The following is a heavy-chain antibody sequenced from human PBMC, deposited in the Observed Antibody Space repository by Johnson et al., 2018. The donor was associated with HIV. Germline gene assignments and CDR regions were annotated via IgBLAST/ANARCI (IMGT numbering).Heavy chain of an antibody. CDR1: GFTFSSYG. D-gene: IGHD3-22*01. CDR3: ARGTPGDYDSSGYYRGSEAFDI. CDR2: IRYDGSNK. V-gene: IGHV3-30*02. J-gene: IGHJ3*02. Sequence: AASGFTFSSYGMHWVRQAPGKGLEWVAFIRYDGSNKYYADSVKGRFTISRDNSKNTLYVQMNSLRPEDTAVYYCARGTPGDYDSSGYYRGSEAFDIWGPGTMVTVSS.